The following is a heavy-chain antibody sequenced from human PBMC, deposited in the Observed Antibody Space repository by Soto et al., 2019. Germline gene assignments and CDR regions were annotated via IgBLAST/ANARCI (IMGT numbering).Heavy chain of an antibody. J-gene: IGHJ6*02. V-gene: IGHV3-23*01. D-gene: IGHD1-1*01. CDR1: GFTFSGFTFSSYA. Sequence: SGGSLRLSCAASGFTFSGFTFSSYAMTWVRQAPGKGLEWVSTISGTGVSTYYADSVKGRFTISRDNSKDTLYLRMNSLRAEDTALYYCAKGGRPPREPFMDVWGQGTTVPVSS. CDR2: ISGTGVST. CDR3: AKGGRPPREPFMDV.